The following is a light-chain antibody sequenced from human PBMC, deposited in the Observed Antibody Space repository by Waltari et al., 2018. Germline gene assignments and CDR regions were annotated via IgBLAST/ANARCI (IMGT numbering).Light chain of an antibody. J-gene: IGLJ1*01. V-gene: IGLV1-47*01. CDR3: AVWDDNLRGYV. Sequence: QSVLTQPPSASGTPGQRVTISCSGTASNIGSHYVSWYQQVPGTAPQLLIFTSNRRPSGVPDRFSGSRSGTSASLAISGLQSGDEADYCCAVWDDNLRGYVFGTGTRVTVL. CDR1: ASNIGSHY. CDR2: TSN.